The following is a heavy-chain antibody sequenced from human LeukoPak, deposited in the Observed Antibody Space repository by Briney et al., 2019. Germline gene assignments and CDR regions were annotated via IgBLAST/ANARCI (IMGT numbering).Heavy chain of an antibody. J-gene: IGHJ6*03. CDR1: GYSISSGYY. Sequence: PSETLSLTCTVSGYSISSGYYWSWIRQPPGKGLEWIGYIYYSGSTNYNPSLKSRVTISVDTSKNQFSLKLSSVTAADTAVYYCARVGMYGDLMSYYYYMDVWGKGTTVTISS. V-gene: IGHV4-61*01. D-gene: IGHD4-17*01. CDR2: IYYSGST. CDR3: ARVGMYGDLMSYYYYMDV.